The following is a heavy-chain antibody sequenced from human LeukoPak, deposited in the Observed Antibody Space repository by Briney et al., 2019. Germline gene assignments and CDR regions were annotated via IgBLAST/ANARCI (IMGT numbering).Heavy chain of an antibody. D-gene: IGHD6-6*01. V-gene: IGHV4-59*08. CDR3: ARASISAHDI. Sequence: PSETLSLTCTVSGGSISSNYWSWIRQTPGKGLEWIGYIYYTGSTNYNPSLKSRVTISLDTSKNQFSLRLTSVTAADTAVYYCARASISAHDIWGQGTMVTVSS. CDR1: GGSISSNY. CDR2: IYYTGST. J-gene: IGHJ3*02.